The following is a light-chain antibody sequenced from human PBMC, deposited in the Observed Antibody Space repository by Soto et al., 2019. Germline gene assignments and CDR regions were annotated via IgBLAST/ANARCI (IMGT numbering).Light chain of an antibody. J-gene: IGKJ1*01. CDR3: HQRGNGPPLT. CDR2: GAS. Sequence: EIVLTQSPGTLSLSPLERSTLSCRASQSLPSNYLAWYQQRPGQSPRLLVYGASSRATGIPDRFSGSGSTTNFTLTISSLEPEDFAVYYCHQRGNGPPLTFGQGTKVDNK. V-gene: IGKV3D-20*02. CDR1: QSLPSNY.